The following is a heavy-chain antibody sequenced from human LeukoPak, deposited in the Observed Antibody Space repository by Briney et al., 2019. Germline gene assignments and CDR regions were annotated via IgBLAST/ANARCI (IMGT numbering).Heavy chain of an antibody. J-gene: IGHJ4*02. CDR2: IRSKAYGGTT. D-gene: IGHD3-9*01. V-gene: IGHV3-49*04. CDR1: GFTFGDYA. CDR3: TRADFDWSLYYFGY. Sequence: PGRSLRLSCTASGFTFGDYAMSWVRQAPGKGLEWVGSIRSKAYGGTTEYAASVKGRFTISRDDSKSIAYLQMNSLKTEDTAVYYCTRADFDWSLYYFGYWGQGTLVTVSS.